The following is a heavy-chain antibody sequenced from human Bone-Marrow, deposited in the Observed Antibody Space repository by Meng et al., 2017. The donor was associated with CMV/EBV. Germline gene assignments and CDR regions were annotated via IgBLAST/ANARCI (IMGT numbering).Heavy chain of an antibody. CDR3: ARGPYSGYDRGWFDP. D-gene: IGHD5-12*01. CDR2: IKPDGSEK. Sequence: GGSLRLSCAASGFTFSSYWMSWVRQAPGKGLEWVASIKPDGSEKYYADSVKGRFTIFRDNGKSSLHLQMNSLRVEDTAVYYCARGPYSGYDRGWFDPWGQGTLVTVSS. J-gene: IGHJ5*02. V-gene: IGHV3-7*03. CDR1: GFTFSSYW.